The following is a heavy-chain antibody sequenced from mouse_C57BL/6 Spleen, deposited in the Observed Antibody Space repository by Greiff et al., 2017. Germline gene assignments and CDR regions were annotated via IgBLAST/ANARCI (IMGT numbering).Heavy chain of an antibody. J-gene: IGHJ2*01. CDR1: GYTFTDYY. CDR3: ARVHSNYFDY. Sequence: VQLQQSGPELVKPGASVKISCKASGYTFTDYYMNWVKQSHGKSLEWIGDINPNNGGTSYNQKFKGKATLTVDKSSSTAYMELRSLTSEDSAVYYCARVHSNYFDYWGQGTTLTVSS. D-gene: IGHD2-5*01. V-gene: IGHV1-26*01. CDR2: INPNNGGT.